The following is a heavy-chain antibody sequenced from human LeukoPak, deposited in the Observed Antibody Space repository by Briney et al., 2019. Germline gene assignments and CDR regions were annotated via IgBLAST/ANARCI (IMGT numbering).Heavy chain of an antibody. D-gene: IGHD6-19*01. J-gene: IGHJ4*02. CDR3: ARASGYSSGWYPSFDY. CDR2: ISAYNGNT. V-gene: IGHV1-18*01. CDR1: GYTFTSYG. Sequence: ASVKVSCKASGYTFTSYGISWVRQAPGQGLEWMGWISAYNGNTNYAQKLQGRVTMTTDASTSTAYMELRSLRSDDTAVYYCARASGYSSGWYPSFDYWGQGTLVTVSS.